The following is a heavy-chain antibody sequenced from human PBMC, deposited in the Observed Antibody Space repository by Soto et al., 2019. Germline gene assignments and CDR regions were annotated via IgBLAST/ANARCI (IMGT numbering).Heavy chain of an antibody. Sequence: SVKVSCTASGGTFSSYAISWVRQAPGQGLEWMGGIIPIFGTANYAQKFQGRVTITADESTSTAYMELSSLRSEDTAVYYCARARRPSSPSFDIWGQGTMVTVSS. V-gene: IGHV1-69*13. CDR1: GGTFSSYA. J-gene: IGHJ3*02. CDR3: ARARRPSSPSFDI. CDR2: IIPIFGTA. D-gene: IGHD6-13*01.